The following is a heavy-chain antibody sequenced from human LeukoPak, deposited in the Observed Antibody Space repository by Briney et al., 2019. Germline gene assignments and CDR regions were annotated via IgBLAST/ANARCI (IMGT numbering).Heavy chain of an antibody. CDR1: GGSFSGYY. D-gene: IGHD6-13*01. CDR2: INHSGST. Sequence: SETLSLTCAVYGGSFSGYYWSWIRQPPGKGLEWIGEINHSGSTNYSPSLKSRVTISVDTSKNQFSLKLSSVTAADTAVYYCARDGVAAAAGTAFDYWGQGTLVTVSS. J-gene: IGHJ4*02. CDR3: ARDGVAAAAGTAFDY. V-gene: IGHV4-34*01.